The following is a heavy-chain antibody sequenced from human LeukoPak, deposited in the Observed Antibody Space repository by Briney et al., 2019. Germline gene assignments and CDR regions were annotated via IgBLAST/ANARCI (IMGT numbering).Heavy chain of an antibody. CDR1: GYTFSGYY. J-gene: IGHJ3*02. V-gene: IGHV1-69*13. CDR3: ANQDYGDYFGAFDI. Sequence: SVKVSCKASGYTFSGYYIHWVRQAPGQGLEWMGWIIPIFGTANYAQKFQGRVTITADESTSTAYMELSSLRSEDTAVYYCANQDYGDYFGAFDIWGQGTMVTVSS. CDR2: IIPIFGTA. D-gene: IGHD4-17*01.